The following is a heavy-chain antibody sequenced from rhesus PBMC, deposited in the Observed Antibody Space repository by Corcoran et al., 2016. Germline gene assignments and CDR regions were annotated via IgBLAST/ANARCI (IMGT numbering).Heavy chain of an antibody. J-gene: IGHJ4*01. CDR1: GFTFSRYD. Sequence: EVQLVESGGGLVEPGGSLRLSCAASGFTFSRYDMSWVRQAPGRGLKWVSYISYTGNTIYYADSVKGRFTISSDTANNSLSLQMSSLRAEDTAVYYCTRENWRYWGQGVLVTVSS. CDR3: TRENWRY. V-gene: IGHV3-136*01. CDR2: ISYTGNTI.